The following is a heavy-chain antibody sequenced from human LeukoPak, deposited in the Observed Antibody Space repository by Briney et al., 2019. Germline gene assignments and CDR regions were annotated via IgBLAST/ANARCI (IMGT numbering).Heavy chain of an antibody. Sequence: PGGSLRLSCAASGFTFSNYRMHWVRQAPGKGLEWVAAIWYDGSNKYYGDSVKGRFTISRDNSKNTLYLQMNSLRAEGTAAYYYARAGYGDPHFEFWGQGTLVTVSS. J-gene: IGHJ4*02. V-gene: IGHV3-33*01. CDR3: ARAGYGDPHFEF. CDR1: GFTFSNYR. D-gene: IGHD4-17*01. CDR2: IWYDGSNK.